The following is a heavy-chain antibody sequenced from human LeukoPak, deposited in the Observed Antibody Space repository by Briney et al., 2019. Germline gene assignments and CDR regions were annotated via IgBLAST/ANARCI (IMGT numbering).Heavy chain of an antibody. V-gene: IGHV1-69*13. CDR2: TIPIFGTA. CDR1: GGTFSSYA. CDR3: ARGVRGSGYLYY. Sequence: AVKVSCKASGGTFSSYAISWVRQAPGQGLEWMGGTIPIFGTANYAQKFQGRVTITADESTSTAYMELSSLRSEDTAVYYCARGVRGSGYLYYWGQGTLVTVSS. D-gene: IGHD3-22*01. J-gene: IGHJ4*02.